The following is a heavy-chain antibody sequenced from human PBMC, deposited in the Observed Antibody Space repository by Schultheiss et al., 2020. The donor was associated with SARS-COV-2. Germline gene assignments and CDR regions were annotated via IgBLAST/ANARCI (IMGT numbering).Heavy chain of an antibody. V-gene: IGHV3-30*03. CDR2: ISYDGSNK. CDR1: GFTFSSYG. D-gene: IGHD2/OR15-2a*01. Sequence: GGSLRLSCAASGFTFSSYGMHWVRQAPGKGLEWVAVISYDGSNKYYADSVKGRFTISRDNSKNTLYLQMNSLRVEDTAVYYCARGIGIALSYAFDIWGQGTVVTVSS. CDR3: ARGIGIALSYAFDI. J-gene: IGHJ3*02.